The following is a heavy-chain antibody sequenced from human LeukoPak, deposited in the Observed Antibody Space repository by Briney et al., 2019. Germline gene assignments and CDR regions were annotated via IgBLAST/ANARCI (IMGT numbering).Heavy chain of an antibody. CDR2: LSGSGYNT. V-gene: IGHV3-23*01. D-gene: IGHD2-2*01. Sequence: SGGSLRLSCAASGFTFSSHALSWVRQAPGKGLEWVSSLSGSGYNTYYADSVKGRFTISRDNSKNTVYPQMNSLRAEDTAVYYCAKDPYGTRYFDYWGQGTLVTVSS. CDR3: AKDPYGTRYFDY. J-gene: IGHJ4*02. CDR1: GFTFSSHA.